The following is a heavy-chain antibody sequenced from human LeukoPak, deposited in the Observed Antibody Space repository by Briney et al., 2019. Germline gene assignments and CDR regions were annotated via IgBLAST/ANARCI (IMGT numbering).Heavy chain of an antibody. J-gene: IGHJ4*02. D-gene: IGHD4/OR15-4a*01. CDR3: TRGHDYGGHFDY. Sequence: PGGSLRLSCAASGFTFSSYEMNWVRQAPGKGLEWFSYISSSGSTIYYADSVKGRFTISRDNAKNSLYLQMNSLRAEDTAVYYCTRGHDYGGHFDYWGQGTLVTVSS. V-gene: IGHV3-48*03. CDR1: GFTFSSYE. CDR2: ISSSGSTI.